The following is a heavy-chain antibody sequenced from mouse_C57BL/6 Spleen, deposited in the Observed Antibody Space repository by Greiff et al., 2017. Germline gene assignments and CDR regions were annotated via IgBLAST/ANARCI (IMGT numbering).Heavy chain of an antibody. D-gene: IGHD1-1*01. CDR2: ISSGRSPI. J-gene: IGHJ1*03. V-gene: IGHV5-17*01. CDR3: AREDYYGSSDDWYFDV. CDR1: GFTFSAYG. Sequence: VPLVESGGGLVTPGGSLKLSCAASGFTFSAYGMHWVRQAPETGLEWVAYISSGRSPISSADTVQGRFTLSRANAKHTLFLQMTSLRSEDTAMDDGAREDYYGSSDDWYFDVWGTGTTVTVSA.